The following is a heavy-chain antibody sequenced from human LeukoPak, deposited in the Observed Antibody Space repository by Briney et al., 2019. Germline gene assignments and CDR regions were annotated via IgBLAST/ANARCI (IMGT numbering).Heavy chain of an antibody. CDR1: GGTFSSYA. D-gene: IGHD1-7*01. CDR3: ARSSVELLGSPSGFDP. V-gene: IGHV1-69*05. CDR2: IIPIFGTA. Sequence: AASVKVSCKASGGTFSSYAISWVRQAPGQGLEWMGGIIPIFGTANYAQKFQGRVTITTDESTSTAYMELSSLRSEDTAVYYCARSSVELLGSPSGFDPWGQGTLVTVSS. J-gene: IGHJ5*02.